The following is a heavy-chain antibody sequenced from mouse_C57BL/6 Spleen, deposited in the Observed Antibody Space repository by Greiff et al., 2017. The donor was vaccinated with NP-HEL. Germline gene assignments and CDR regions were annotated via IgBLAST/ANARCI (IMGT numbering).Heavy chain of an antibody. Sequence: EVKVVESGGGLVQPGGSMKLSCVASGFTFSNYWMNWVRQSPEKGLEWVAQIRLKSDNYATHYAESVKGRFTISRDDSKSSVYLQMNNLRAEDTGIYYCTGQLGERGDYWGQGTTLTVSS. CDR3: TGQLGERGDY. D-gene: IGHD4-1*02. CDR2: IRLKSDNYAT. V-gene: IGHV6-3*01. J-gene: IGHJ2*01. CDR1: GFTFSNYW.